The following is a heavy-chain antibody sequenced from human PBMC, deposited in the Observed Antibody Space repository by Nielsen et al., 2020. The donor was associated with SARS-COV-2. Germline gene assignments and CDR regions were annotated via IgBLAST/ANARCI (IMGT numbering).Heavy chain of an antibody. D-gene: IGHD3-10*01. V-gene: IGHV1-69*06. CDR1: GGTFSSYA. Sequence: SVKVSCKASGGTFSSYAISWVRQAPGQGLEWMGGIIPIFGTANYAQKFQGRVTITADKSTSTAYMELSSLRSEDTAVYYCAREPPYGSGTFYYYYGMDVWGQGTTVTVSS. CDR2: IIPIFGTA. J-gene: IGHJ6*02. CDR3: AREPPYGSGTFYYYYGMDV.